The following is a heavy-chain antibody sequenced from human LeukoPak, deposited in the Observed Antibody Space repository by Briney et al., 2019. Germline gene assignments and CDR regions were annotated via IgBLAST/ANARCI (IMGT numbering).Heavy chain of an antibody. CDR3: ARGTPYCSSASCYNY. D-gene: IGHD2-2*02. J-gene: IGHJ4*02. CDR1: GGTFSSYA. Sequence: ASVKVSCKASGGTFSSYAISWVRQAPGQGLEWMGGIIPIFGTANYAQKFQGRVTITTDESTSTAYMELSSLGSEDTAVYYCARGTPYCSSASCYNYWGQGTLVTVSS. CDR2: IIPIFGTA. V-gene: IGHV1-69*05.